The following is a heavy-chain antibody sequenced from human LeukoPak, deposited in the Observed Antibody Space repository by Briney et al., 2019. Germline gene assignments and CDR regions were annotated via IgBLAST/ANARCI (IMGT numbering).Heavy chain of an antibody. Sequence: GGSLRLSCAASGFTFSSYEMNWVRQAPGKGLEWISYITGSGSTIYYADSVKGRFTISRDNAKNSLYLQMNSLRAEDTAVYYCAGYYDFWSGLRRHYYYGMDVWGQGTTVTVSS. CDR3: AGYYDFWSGLRRHYYYGMDV. CDR2: ITGSGSTI. J-gene: IGHJ6*02. V-gene: IGHV3-48*03. CDR1: GFTFSSYE. D-gene: IGHD3-3*01.